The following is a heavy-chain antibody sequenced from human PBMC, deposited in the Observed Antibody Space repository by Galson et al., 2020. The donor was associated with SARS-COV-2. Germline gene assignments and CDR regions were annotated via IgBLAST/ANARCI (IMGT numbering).Heavy chain of an antibody. J-gene: IGHJ4*02. CDR3: ARDGGDLEHPADY. D-gene: IGHD1-1*01. CDR1: GFTFSNYG. V-gene: IGHV3-33*01. Sequence: GESLKISCPASGFTFSNYGMHWVRQAPGKGLEWVAVIWYDGNNKYYADSVKGRFTISRDNSKNTLFLQMNSLRAEDTAVYYCARDGGDLEHPADYWGQGTLVTVSS. CDR2: IWYDGNNK.